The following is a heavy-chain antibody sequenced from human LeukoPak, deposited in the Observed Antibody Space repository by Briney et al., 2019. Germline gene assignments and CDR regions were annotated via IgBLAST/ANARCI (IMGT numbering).Heavy chain of an antibody. D-gene: IGHD4-11*01. CDR1: GFTFSSYS. J-gene: IGHJ3*02. CDR2: ISSSSSYI. V-gene: IGHV3-21*01. CDR3: ARDSGNYCYYSFDI. Sequence: PGGSLRLSCAASGFTFSSYSMNWVRQAPGKGLEWVSSISSSSSYINYADSVKGRFTISRDNAKNSLYMQMNSLRAEDTAVYYRARDSGNYCYYSFDIWGQGTMVTVSS.